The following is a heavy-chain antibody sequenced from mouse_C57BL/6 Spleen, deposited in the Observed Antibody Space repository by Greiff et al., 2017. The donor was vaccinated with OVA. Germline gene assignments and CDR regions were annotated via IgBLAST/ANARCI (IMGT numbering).Heavy chain of an antibody. CDR3: ARHWGGLDY. CDR1: GYTFTSYW. Sequence: QVQLQQPGAELVKPGASVKLSCKASGYTFTSYWMQWVKQRPGQGLEWIGEIDPSDSYTNYNQKFKGKATLTVDTSSSTAYMQLSSLTSEDSAVYYCARHWGGLDYWGQGTTLTVSS. J-gene: IGHJ2*01. V-gene: IGHV1-50*01. D-gene: IGHD4-1*01. CDR2: IDPSDSYT.